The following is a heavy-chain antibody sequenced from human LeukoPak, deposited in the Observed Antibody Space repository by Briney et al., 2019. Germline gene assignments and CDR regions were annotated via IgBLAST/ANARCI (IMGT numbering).Heavy chain of an antibody. CDR3: ALNYYDSSGYYGTGY. CDR1: GFTFSSYE. V-gene: IGHV3-48*03. J-gene: IGHJ4*02. CDR2: ISSSGSTI. Sequence: PGGSLRLSCAASGFTFSSYEMNWVRQAPGKGLEWVSYISSSGSTIYYADSVKGQFTISRDNAKNSLYLQMNSLRAEDTAVYYCALNYYDSSGYYGTGYWGQGTLVTVSS. D-gene: IGHD3-22*01.